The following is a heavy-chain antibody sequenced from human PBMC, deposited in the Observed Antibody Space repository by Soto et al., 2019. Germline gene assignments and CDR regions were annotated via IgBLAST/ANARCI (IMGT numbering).Heavy chain of an antibody. V-gene: IGHV3-30*18. CDR1: GFTFNTYG. D-gene: IGHD1-7*01. Sequence: QVQLVESGGGVVQPGKSLRLSCAASGFTFNTYGMHWVRQAPGKGPEWVAVISNDGSNKYYADSVKGRFTISIDNSKNTLYLQMNSPSAEDTAVYYCANWNYPQSDWGQGTLVTVSS. J-gene: IGHJ4*02. CDR2: ISNDGSNK. CDR3: ANWNYPQSD.